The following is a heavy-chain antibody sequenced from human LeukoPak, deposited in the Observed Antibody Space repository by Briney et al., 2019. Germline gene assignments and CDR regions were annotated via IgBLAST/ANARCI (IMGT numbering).Heavy chain of an antibody. J-gene: IGHJ4*02. CDR3: TTDPQSLRYCSSTSCCAPLFDY. V-gene: IGHV3-15*01. CDR2: IKSKTDGGTT. Sequence: GGSLRLSCAASGFTFSNAWMSWVRQAPGKGLEWVGRIKSKTDGGTTDYAAPVKGRFTISRDDSKNTLYLQMNSLKTEDTAVYYCTTDPQSLRYCSSTSCCAPLFDYWGQGTLVTVSS. CDR1: GFTFSNAW. D-gene: IGHD2-2*01.